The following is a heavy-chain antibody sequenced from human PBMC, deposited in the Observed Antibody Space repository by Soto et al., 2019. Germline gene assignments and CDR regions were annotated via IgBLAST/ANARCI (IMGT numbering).Heavy chain of an antibody. CDR1: GGSISSNIYY. J-gene: IGHJ6*02. D-gene: IGHD6-6*01. Sequence: SETLSLTCSVSGGSISSNIYYWGWIRQPPGKGLEWIGSIYYSGRTYYNASLMSRVTMSVDTSKNQFSLKLSSLTAADTAVYYCARHPTASTHGMDVWGRGTPVTVSS. CDR3: ARHPTASTHGMDV. V-gene: IGHV4-39*01. CDR2: IYYSGRT.